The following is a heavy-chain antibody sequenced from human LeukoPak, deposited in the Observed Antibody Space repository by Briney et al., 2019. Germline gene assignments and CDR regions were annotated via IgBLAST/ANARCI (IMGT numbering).Heavy chain of an antibody. J-gene: IGHJ4*02. D-gene: IGHD3-9*01. CDR2: ISGSGGST. CDR3: AKDLGKYFDWLEVGPFDY. V-gene: IGHV3-23*01. CDR1: GFTFSSYA. Sequence: GGSLRLSCAASGFTFSSYAMSWVRQAPGKGLEWVSAISGSGGSTYYADSVKGRFTISRDNSKNTLYLQMNSLRAEDTAVYYCAKDLGKYFDWLEVGPFDYWGQGTLVTVSS.